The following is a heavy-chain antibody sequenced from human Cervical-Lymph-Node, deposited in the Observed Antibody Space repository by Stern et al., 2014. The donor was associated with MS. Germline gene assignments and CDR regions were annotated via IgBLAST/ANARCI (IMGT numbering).Heavy chain of an antibody. V-gene: IGHV1-46*01. D-gene: IGHD6-19*01. CDR2: INHSGGST. Sequence: VQLVQSGAEVKKPGASVKVSCKASGNTFTSYQMHWVRQIPGQGLEWMGIINHSGGSTSYAQKFQGRVTMTRDWSTSTVYMELSSLRSEDTAVYYCAREVAGHRLGMMDVWGQGTTVTVSS. CDR3: AREVAGHRLGMMDV. J-gene: IGHJ6*02. CDR1: GNTFTSYQ.